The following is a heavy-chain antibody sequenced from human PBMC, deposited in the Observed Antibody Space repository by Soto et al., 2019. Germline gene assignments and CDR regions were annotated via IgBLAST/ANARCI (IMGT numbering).Heavy chain of an antibody. Sequence: EVQLVESGGGLVQPGGSLRLSCAASGFTFSRYWMHWVRQAPGKGLEWVARINSNGSSTAYGDSVDDGRFTVSRDNAKNTLFLQVNSVRHEDTAVYYCTRVPTTADWYFDRWGRGTLVNVSS. J-gene: IGHJ2*01. CDR3: TRVPTTADWYFDR. V-gene: IGHV3-74*01. CDR2: INSNGSST. D-gene: IGHD4-4*01. CDR1: GFTFSRYW.